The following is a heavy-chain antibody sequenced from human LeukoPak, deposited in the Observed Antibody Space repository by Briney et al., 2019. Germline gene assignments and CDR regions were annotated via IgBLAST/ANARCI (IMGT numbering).Heavy chain of an antibody. V-gene: IGHV3-21*04. D-gene: IGHD6-13*01. CDR1: GFTFSPYT. CDR3: AKDRWVAAAPRGGFDS. J-gene: IGHJ4*02. CDR2: ISSTSGYM. Sequence: GGSLRLSCAASGFTFSPYTMNWVRQAPGKGLEWVSSISSTSGYMYYADSVKGRFTISRDNSKNTLYLQMNSLRAEDTAVYYCAKDRWVAAAPRGGFDSWGQGTLVTVSS.